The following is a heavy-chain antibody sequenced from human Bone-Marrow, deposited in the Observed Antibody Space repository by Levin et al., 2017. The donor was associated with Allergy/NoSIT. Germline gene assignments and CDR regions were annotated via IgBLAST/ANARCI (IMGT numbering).Heavy chain of an antibody. D-gene: IGHD3-10*01. J-gene: IGHJ5*02. V-gene: IGHV3-33*01. CDR2: IWYDGSNK. CDR1: GFTFSSYG. Sequence: QPGGSLRLSCAASGFTFSSYGMHWVRQAPGKGLEWVAVIWYDGSNKYYADSVKGRFTISRDNSKNTLYLQMNSLRAEDTAVYYCAREGYYYGSGSYKFPAYNWFDPWGQGTLVTVSS. CDR3: AREGYYYGSGSYKFPAYNWFDP.